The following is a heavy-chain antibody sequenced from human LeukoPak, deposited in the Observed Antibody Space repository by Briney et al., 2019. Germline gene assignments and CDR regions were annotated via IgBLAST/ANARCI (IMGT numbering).Heavy chain of an antibody. CDR3: GRGYMVRGVIWFDP. V-gene: IGHV4-59*01. CDR1: GGSISSYY. D-gene: IGHD3-10*01. J-gene: IGHJ5*02. CDR2: IYYSGST. Sequence: PSETLSLTCTVSGGSISSYYWSWIRQPPGKGLEWIGYIYYSGSTNYNPSLKSRVTISVDTSKNQFSLKLSSVTAADTAVYYCGRGYMVRGVIWFDPWGQGTLVTVSS.